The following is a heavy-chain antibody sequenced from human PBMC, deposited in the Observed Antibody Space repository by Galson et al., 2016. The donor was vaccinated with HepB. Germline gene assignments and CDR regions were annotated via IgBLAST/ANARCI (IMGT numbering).Heavy chain of an antibody. CDR2: IGGMGTTT. CDR1: GFTFTNYA. J-gene: IGHJ4*02. V-gene: IGHV3-23*01. Sequence: SLRLSCAASGFTFTNYAMSWVRQAPGKGLEWVSTIGGMGTTTFYADSVKGRFTVARDNSRDTVYLQMNSLRAEDTAVYYCAKGRNFYDNSGYFADWGRGTLVTGSS. D-gene: IGHD3-22*01. CDR3: AKGRNFYDNSGYFAD.